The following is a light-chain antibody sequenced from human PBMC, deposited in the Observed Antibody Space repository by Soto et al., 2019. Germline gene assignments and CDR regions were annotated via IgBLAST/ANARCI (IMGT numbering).Light chain of an antibody. J-gene: IGKJ1*01. CDR1: QSVLYSSNNKNY. V-gene: IGKV4-1*01. Sequence: DIVMTQSPDSLAVSLGERATINCKSSQSVLYSSNNKNYLAWYQQKPGQPPKLLIYWASTRESGVPDRFSGSGSGSDFSRTISSLQADDVAVYYFHQYDSARPWTFGQGTKVHIK. CDR2: WAS. CDR3: HQYDSARPWT.